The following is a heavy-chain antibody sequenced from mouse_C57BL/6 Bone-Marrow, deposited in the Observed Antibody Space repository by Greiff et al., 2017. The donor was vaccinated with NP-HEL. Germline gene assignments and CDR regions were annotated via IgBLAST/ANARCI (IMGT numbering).Heavy chain of an antibody. Sequence: QVQLKESGPELVKPGASVKISCKASGYAFSSSWMNWVKQRPGKGLEWIGRIYPGDGDTNYNGKFKGKATLTADKSSSTAYMQLSSRSSEDSAVYFCARPTVVADWYFDVWGTGTTVTVSS. V-gene: IGHV1-82*01. CDR1: GYAFSSSW. J-gene: IGHJ1*03. CDR3: ARPTVVADWYFDV. CDR2: IYPGDGDT. D-gene: IGHD1-1*01.